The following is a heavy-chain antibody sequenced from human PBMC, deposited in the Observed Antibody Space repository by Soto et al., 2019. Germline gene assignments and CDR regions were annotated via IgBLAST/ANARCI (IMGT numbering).Heavy chain of an antibody. CDR1: VGSFNSVGHS. D-gene: IGHD3-3*01. V-gene: IGHV4-30-2*06. CDR2: SYHSGSS. CDR3: ARGVDSWSGYLF. Sequence: TPSLTCTFSVGSFNSVGHSWGWVRQSPGKGLEWIGYSYHSGSSYYNLSLQSHVTISGDRSKAQFYLTLTSVTAADRGVYYCARGVDSWSGYLFWGQGTPVT. J-gene: IGHJ4*02.